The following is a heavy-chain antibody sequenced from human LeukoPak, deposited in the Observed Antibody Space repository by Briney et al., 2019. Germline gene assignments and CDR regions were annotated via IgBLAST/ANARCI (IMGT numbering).Heavy chain of an antibody. CDR3: AKDMDNWNYVIGDAFDI. D-gene: IGHD1-7*01. CDR1: GFTFDDYA. V-gene: IGHV3-9*01. J-gene: IGHJ3*02. CDR2: ISWNSGSI. Sequence: PGRSLGLSCAASGFTFDDYAMHWVRQAPGKGLEWVSGISWNSGSIGYADSVKGRFTISRDNAKNSLYLQMNSLRAEDTALYYCAKDMDNWNYVIGDAFDIWGQGTMVTVSS.